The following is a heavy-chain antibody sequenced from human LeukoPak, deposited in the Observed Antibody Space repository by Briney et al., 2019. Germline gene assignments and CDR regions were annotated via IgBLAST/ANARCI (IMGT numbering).Heavy chain of an antibody. CDR3: ARERGFVGAFDI. D-gene: IGHD2-21*01. CDR1: GGSISSSSYY. CDR2: IYYSGST. J-gene: IGHJ3*02. Sequence: PSETLSLTCTVSGGSISSSSYYWGWIRQPPGKGLEWIGSIYYSGSTNYNPSLKSRVTISVDTSKNQFSLKLSSVTAADTAVYYCARERGFVGAFDIWGQGTMVTVSS. V-gene: IGHV4-39*07.